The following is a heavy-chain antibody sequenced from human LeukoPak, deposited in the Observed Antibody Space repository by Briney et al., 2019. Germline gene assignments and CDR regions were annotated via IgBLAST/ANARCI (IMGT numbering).Heavy chain of an antibody. J-gene: IGHJ4*02. CDR2: IYYSGST. Sequence: SETLSLTCTVSGGSISSYYWSWIRQPPGKGLEWIGYIYYSGSTNYNPSLKSRVTISVDTSKNQFSLKLSSVTAAATAVYYCARYVVVTAYFDYWGQGTLVTVS. CDR1: GGSISSYY. D-gene: IGHD2-21*02. CDR3: ARYVVVTAYFDY. V-gene: IGHV4-59*01.